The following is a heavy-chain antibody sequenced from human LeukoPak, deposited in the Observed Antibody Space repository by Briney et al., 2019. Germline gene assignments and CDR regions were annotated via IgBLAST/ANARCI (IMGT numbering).Heavy chain of an antibody. CDR1: GFTFSSFN. CDR3: AKDGIAARPTFFDY. V-gene: IGHV3-23*01. Sequence: GGSLRLSCGTSGFTFSSFNIHWVRQAPGKGLEWVSAISGSGGSTYYADSVKGRFTISRDNSKNTLYLQMNSLRAEDTAVYYCAKDGIAARPTFFDYWGQGTLVTVSS. CDR2: ISGSGGST. D-gene: IGHD6-6*01. J-gene: IGHJ4*02.